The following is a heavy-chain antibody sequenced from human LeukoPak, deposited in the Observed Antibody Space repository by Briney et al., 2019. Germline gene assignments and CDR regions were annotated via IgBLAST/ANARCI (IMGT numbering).Heavy chain of an antibody. V-gene: IGHV3-74*01. Sequence: GGSLRLSCVGSGFTFSSSWMHWVRQAPGKGLVWVSRINSDGSSTNYADSVKGRFTISRDNAKNTLYLQMNSLRAEDTAVYYCAREAVAGNDYWGQGTLVTVSS. CDR3: AREAVAGNDY. D-gene: IGHD6-19*01. CDR1: GFTFSSSW. J-gene: IGHJ4*02. CDR2: INSDGSST.